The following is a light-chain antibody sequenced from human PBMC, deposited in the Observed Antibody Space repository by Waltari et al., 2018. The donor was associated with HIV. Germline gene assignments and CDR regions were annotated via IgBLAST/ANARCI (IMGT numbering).Light chain of an antibody. J-gene: IGKJ4*01. V-gene: IGKV3-11*01. Sequence: EIVLTQSTATLSLSPGERATLSCRASQSVSSYLAWYQQKPGQAPRLLIYDASNRATGIPARFSGSGSGTDFTLTISSLEPEDFAVYYCQQRSNWPPGITFGRGTKVEIK. CDR1: QSVSSY. CDR2: DAS. CDR3: QQRSNWPPGIT.